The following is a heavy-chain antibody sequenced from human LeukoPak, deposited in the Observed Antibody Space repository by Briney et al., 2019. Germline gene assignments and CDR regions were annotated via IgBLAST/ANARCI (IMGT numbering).Heavy chain of an antibody. CDR2: ISGSGSGGST. CDR3: TKGTAWGYYDSSGYDY. D-gene: IGHD3-22*01. V-gene: IGHV3-23*01. Sequence: GGSLRLSCAASGFTFSSSAMSWVRQAPGKGLEWVSSISGSGSGGSTYYADSVKGRFTISRDNSKNTLYLQMNSLRAEDTAVYYCTKGTAWGYYDSSGYDYWGQGTLVTVSS. J-gene: IGHJ4*02. CDR1: GFTFSSSA.